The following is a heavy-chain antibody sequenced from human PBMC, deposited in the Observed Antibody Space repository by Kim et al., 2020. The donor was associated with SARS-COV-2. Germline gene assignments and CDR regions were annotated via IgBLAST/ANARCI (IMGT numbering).Heavy chain of an antibody. V-gene: IGHV4-39*01. D-gene: IGHD3-3*01. CDR3: AVDEAGFWSGHHMDV. CDR2: IYYSGST. J-gene: IGHJ6*03. CDR1: GGSISSSSYY. Sequence: SETLSLTCTVSGGSISSSSYYWGWLRQPPGQGLEWIGSIYYSGSTYYNPSLKSRVTISVDTSKNPFSLKLSSVTAADTAVYYCAVDEAGFWSGHHMDVWGKGTAVTVSS.